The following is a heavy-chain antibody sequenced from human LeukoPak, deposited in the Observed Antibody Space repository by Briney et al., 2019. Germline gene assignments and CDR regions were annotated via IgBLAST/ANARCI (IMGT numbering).Heavy chain of an antibody. J-gene: IGHJ4*02. V-gene: IGHV3-33*01. Sequence: GGSLRLSCAASGFIFNTYGMHWVRQAPGKGLEWVALIWYDGSNKYYTDSMKGRFTISRDNSKNTLYLQMNSLRAEDTAVYYCARDPNGFLLDYWGQGTLVTVSS. CDR2: IWYDGSNK. CDR1: GFIFNTYG. D-gene: IGHD2-8*01. CDR3: ARDPNGFLLDY.